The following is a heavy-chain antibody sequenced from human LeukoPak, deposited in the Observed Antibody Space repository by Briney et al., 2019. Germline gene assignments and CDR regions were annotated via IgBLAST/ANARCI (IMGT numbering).Heavy chain of an antibody. D-gene: IGHD3-10*01. CDR1: GGSFSGYY. CDR3: ARRTQTLLWFGELPSIDDAFDI. V-gene: IGHV4-34*01. CDR2: INHSGST. J-gene: IGHJ3*02. Sequence: SETLSLTCAVYGGSFSGYYWSWIRQPPGKGLEWIGEINHSGSTNYNPSLKSRVTISVDTSKNQFSLKLSSVTAADTAVYYCARRTQTLLWFGELPSIDDAFDIWGQGTMVTVSS.